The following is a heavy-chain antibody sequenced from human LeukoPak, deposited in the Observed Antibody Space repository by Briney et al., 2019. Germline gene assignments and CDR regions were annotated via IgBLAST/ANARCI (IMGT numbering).Heavy chain of an antibody. D-gene: IGHD3-9*01. CDR1: GYNFTTNW. CDR3: ARQDILTGLI. Sequence: GESLKISCKGSGYNFTTNWIGWVRQMPGKGLEWMGIIYPGDSDTRYSPSFQGQVTISADKSINTAYLQWSSLKASDTAMYYCARQDILTGLIWGQGTMVTVSS. V-gene: IGHV5-51*01. J-gene: IGHJ3*02. CDR2: IYPGDSDT.